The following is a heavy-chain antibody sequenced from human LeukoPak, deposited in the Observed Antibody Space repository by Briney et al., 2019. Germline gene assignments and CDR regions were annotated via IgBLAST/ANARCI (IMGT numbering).Heavy chain of an antibody. Sequence: PGRSLRLSCAASGFTFSSYGMHWVRQAPGKGLEWVAVISYDGSNKYYADSVKGRFTISRDNSKNTLYLQMNSLRAEDTAVYYCAKDRDHDYGSSVDYWGQGTLVTVSS. CDR3: AKDRDHDYGSSVDY. CDR1: GFTFSSYG. V-gene: IGHV3-30*18. J-gene: IGHJ4*02. CDR2: ISYDGSNK. D-gene: IGHD4-17*01.